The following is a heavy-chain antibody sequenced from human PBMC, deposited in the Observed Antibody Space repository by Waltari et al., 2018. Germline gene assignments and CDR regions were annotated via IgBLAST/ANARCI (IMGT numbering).Heavy chain of an antibody. Sequence: EVQLVESGGGLVQPGGSLRLSCAASGFTFSTYSMNWVRQVPGNGLEWVSYISSSTSTTYYADSVKGRFTISRDNAKNSLYLQMNSLRAEDTAVYYCARGRDGYSQDVFDIWGQGTMVSVSS. CDR1: GFTFSTYS. CDR3: ARGRDGYSQDVFDI. D-gene: IGHD5-18*01. V-gene: IGHV3-48*01. CDR2: ISSSTSTT. J-gene: IGHJ3*02.